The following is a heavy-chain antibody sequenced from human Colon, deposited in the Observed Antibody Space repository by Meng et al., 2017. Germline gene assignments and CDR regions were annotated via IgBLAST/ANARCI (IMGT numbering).Heavy chain of an antibody. CDR2: IIPNSGVT. CDR1: GYSFTAHY. D-gene: IGHD1/OR15-1a*01. CDR3: ARDGQKWNNDY. V-gene: IGHV1-2*06. Sequence: QVQLVPSGAEVKEPGASVKVSCQASGYSFTAHYINWVRQAPGQGLEWMGRIIPNSGVTIYAQKFQGRVTMTRDMSINAAFMELRGLRSDDTAVYYCARDGQKWNNDYWGQGTLVTVSS. J-gene: IGHJ4*02.